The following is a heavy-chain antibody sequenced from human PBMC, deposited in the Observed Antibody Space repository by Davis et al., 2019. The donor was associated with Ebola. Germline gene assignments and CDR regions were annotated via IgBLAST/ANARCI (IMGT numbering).Heavy chain of an antibody. CDR2: ISSSSSTI. Sequence: GESLKISCAASGFTFSSYSMNWVHQAPGKGLEWVSYISSSSSTIYYADSVKGRFTISRDNAKNSLYLQMNSLRAEDTAVYYCATSSGWYVYWGQGTLVTVSS. D-gene: IGHD6-19*01. CDR3: ATSSGWYVY. CDR1: GFTFSSYS. V-gene: IGHV3-48*01. J-gene: IGHJ4*02.